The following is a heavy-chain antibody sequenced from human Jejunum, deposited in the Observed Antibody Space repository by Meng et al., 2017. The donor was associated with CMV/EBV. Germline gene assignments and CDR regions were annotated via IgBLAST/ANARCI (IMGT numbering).Heavy chain of an antibody. CDR1: GFAVTNSY. Sequence: GFAVTNSYMSWVRQAPGKGLEWVSVTYTGGSTFYSASVKGRFTVSRDSFNNTLSLQMNSLRDEDTALYYCVRHMYNFGVVTAIENWCQGTQVTVSS. CDR3: VRHMYNFGVVTAIEN. CDR2: TYTGGST. D-gene: IGHD2-21*02. J-gene: IGHJ4*02. V-gene: IGHV3-53*01.